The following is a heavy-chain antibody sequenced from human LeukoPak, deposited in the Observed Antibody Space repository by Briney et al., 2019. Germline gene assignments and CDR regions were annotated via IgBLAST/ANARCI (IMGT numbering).Heavy chain of an antibody. D-gene: IGHD3-22*01. CDR3: AKGRDYYDSSGPSDY. CDR1: GFTFDDYA. J-gene: IGHJ4*02. V-gene: IGHV3-43*02. Sequence: GGSLRLSCAASGFTFDDYAMHWVRQAPGKGLEWVSLISGDGGSTYYADSVKGRFTTSRDNSKNSLYLQMNSLRTEDTALYYCAKGRDYYDSSGPSDYWGQGTLVTVSS. CDR2: ISGDGGST.